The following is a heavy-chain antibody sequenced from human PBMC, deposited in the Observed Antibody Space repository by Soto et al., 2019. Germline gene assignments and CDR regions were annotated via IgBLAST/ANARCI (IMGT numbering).Heavy chain of an antibody. V-gene: IGHV3-66*01. J-gene: IGHJ6*02. CDR2: IYSGGST. CDR3: ARDQQEQEDITIFGVVILPYYGMDV. D-gene: IGHD3-3*01. Sequence: EVQLVESGGGLVQPGGSLRLSCAASGFTVSTKYMSWVRQAPGKGLEWVSVIYSGGSTFYAQKFQGRVTMTRDTSTSTVYMELSSLRSEDTAVYYCARDQQEQEDITIFGVVILPYYGMDVWGQGTTVTVSS. CDR1: GFTVSTKY.